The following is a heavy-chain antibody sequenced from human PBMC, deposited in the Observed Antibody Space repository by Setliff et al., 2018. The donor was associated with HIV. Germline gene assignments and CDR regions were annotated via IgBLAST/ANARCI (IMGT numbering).Heavy chain of an antibody. CDR1: GYNFTRYY. Sequence: GASVKVSCKTSGYNFTRYYHTWVRQVPGQGLEWLAIIDPSSGNTRYERKFEGRLTLTRDTATSTVYMTLNSLTFEDTAVYYCARVSDYWGQGTLVTVSS. J-gene: IGHJ4*02. CDR3: ARVSDY. CDR2: IDPSSGNT. V-gene: IGHV1-46*01.